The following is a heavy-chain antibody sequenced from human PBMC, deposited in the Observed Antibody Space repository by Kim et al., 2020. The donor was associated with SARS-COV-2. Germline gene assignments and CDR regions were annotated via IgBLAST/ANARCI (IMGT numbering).Heavy chain of an antibody. J-gene: IGHJ4*02. V-gene: IGHV3-23*01. CDR2: ISGGSDDT. Sequence: GGSLRLSCAASGFPFSNYAMTWVRQAPGKGLEWVSGISGGSDDTFYADSVRGRFTISTDKSKNTLYLQMSGLRAEDTAIYYCAKGRCSYGTCVVDYWGQG. D-gene: IGHD2-2*01. CDR3: AKGRCSYGTCVVDY. CDR1: GFPFSNYA.